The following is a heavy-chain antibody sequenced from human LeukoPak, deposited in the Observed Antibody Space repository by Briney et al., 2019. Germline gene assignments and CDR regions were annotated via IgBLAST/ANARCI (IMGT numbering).Heavy chain of an antibody. CDR3: ARVRRKWNYSEYFQH. J-gene: IGHJ1*01. CDR2: INHSGST. CDR1: GGSFSGYY. V-gene: IGHV4-34*01. D-gene: IGHD1-7*01. Sequence: PSETLSLTCAVYGGSFSGYYWSWIRQPPGKGLEWIGEINHSGSTNYNPSLKSRVTISVDTSKNQFSLKLSSVTAAYTAVYYCARVRRKWNYSEYFQHWGQGTLVTVSS.